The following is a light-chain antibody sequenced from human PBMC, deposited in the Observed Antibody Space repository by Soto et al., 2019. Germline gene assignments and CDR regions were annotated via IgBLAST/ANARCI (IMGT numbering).Light chain of an antibody. CDR1: NLGTKS. CDR3: QVWDSSSDHVV. J-gene: IGLJ2*01. Sequence: SYELTQPPSVSVAPGQTARITCGGNNLGTKSVHWYQQKRGQAPVLVVYDDSDRPSGIPERISGSKSGNTATLTISRVEAGDEADYYCQVWDSSSDHVVFGGGTQLTVL. V-gene: IGLV3-21*02. CDR2: DDS.